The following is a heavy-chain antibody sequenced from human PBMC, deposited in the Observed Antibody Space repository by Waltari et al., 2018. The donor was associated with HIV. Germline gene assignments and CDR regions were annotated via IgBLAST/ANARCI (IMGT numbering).Heavy chain of an antibody. V-gene: IGHV3-20*04. CDR3: ARNIGGMSGAFDI. CDR1: VFIFDAYA. Sequence: EVQLVESGGGVERPGGSLRLSCAAFVFIFDAYAMSWVRQAPGKGLEWVSGINWNGGSTGYADFVKGRFTISRDNAKNSLYLQMNSLRAEDTALYYCARNIGGMSGAFDIWGQGTMVTVSS. CDR2: INWNGGST. D-gene: IGHD3-3*01. J-gene: IGHJ3*02.